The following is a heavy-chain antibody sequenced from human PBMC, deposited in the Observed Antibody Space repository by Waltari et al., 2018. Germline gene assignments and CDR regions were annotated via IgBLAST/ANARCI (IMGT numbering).Heavy chain of an antibody. CDR1: GYSFTSYW. Sequence: EVQLVQSGAEVQKPGESLKISCKGSGYSFTSYWLGWVRQMPGKGLEWMGIIYPGDSDTRYSPSFQGQVTISADKSISTAYLQWSSLKASDTAMYYCARPVLSGYENYYFDYWGQGTLVTVSS. V-gene: IGHV5-51*03. J-gene: IGHJ4*02. D-gene: IGHD3-3*01. CDR3: ARPVLSGYENYYFDY. CDR2: IYPGDSDT.